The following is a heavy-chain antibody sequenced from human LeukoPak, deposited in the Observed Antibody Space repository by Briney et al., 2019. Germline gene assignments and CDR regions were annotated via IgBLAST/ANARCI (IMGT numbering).Heavy chain of an antibody. CDR1: GGSTSSGNYY. CDR2: ISSSGNT. CDR3: ARTSEMATINAFDI. V-gene: IGHV4-39*01. D-gene: IGHD5-24*01. J-gene: IGHJ3*02. Sequence: KSSETLSLTCTVSGGSTSSGNYYWGWIRQPPGKGLEWIGGISSSGNTYYNPSLKSRITISIDTSKNQFSLKLSSVTAADTAVYYCARTSEMATINAFDIWGQGTMVTVSS.